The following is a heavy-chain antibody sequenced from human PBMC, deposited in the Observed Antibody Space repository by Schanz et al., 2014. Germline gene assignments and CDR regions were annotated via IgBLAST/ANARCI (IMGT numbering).Heavy chain of an antibody. Sequence: EVQLLESGGALVQPGGSLRLSCSASGFTFSTYAMSWVRQAPGKGLEWVSYISSSSSTIYYADSVKARFTISRDNSKNSVSLQMDSLRAEDTAVYYCARGIITMVRGGDVGAFDTWGQGTMVTVSS. D-gene: IGHD3-10*01. CDR3: ARGIITMVRGGDVGAFDT. CDR1: GFTFSTYA. V-gene: IGHV3-48*01. CDR2: ISSSSSTI. J-gene: IGHJ3*02.